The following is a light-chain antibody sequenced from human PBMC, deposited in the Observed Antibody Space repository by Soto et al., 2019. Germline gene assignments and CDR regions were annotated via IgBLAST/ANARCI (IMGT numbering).Light chain of an antibody. CDR1: QSLVQKAGNTY. CDR3: MQATQSPWT. Sequence: DIVVPQTPLSSPVALGQAASISCRSSQSLVQKAGNTYLSWFHQRPGQPPRLLIYKVSVRFSGVPDRFSGSGAGTDFTLTISRVETEDVGVYYCMQATQSPWTFGQGTKVEIK. V-gene: IGKV2-24*01. J-gene: IGKJ1*01. CDR2: KVS.